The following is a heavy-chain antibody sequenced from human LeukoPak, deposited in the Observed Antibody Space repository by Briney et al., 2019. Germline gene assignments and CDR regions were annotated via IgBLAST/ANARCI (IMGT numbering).Heavy chain of an antibody. CDR2: MRPASGDS. J-gene: IGHJ4*02. Sequence: ASVPVSCKASGYSFTTYYVHWVRQAPGQGLEWMGYMRPASGDSNFAHKFQDRVTMTRDTSITTAYLELSRLTSDDTAVYFCSTEDKYCTTTTCADYWGQGTLVTVPS. V-gene: IGHV1-2*02. CDR3: STEDKYCTTTTCADY. D-gene: IGHD2-8*01. CDR1: GYSFTTYY.